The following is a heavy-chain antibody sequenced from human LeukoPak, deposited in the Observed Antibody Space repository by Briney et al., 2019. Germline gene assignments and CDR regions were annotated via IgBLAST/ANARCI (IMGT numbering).Heavy chain of an antibody. CDR2: ISGSGDST. V-gene: IGHV3-23*01. Sequence: GGSLRLSCVASGFTLRSYVMNWVRQTPGKGLEWVSSISGSGDSTFYADSVKGRFSISRDNSKNTLYLQVNGLRTEDTAVYYCAKGRLLNCRGDCYIFDYWGQGTVVTVSS. CDR3: AKGRLLNCRGDCYIFDY. D-gene: IGHD2-21*02. J-gene: IGHJ4*02. CDR1: GFTLRSYV.